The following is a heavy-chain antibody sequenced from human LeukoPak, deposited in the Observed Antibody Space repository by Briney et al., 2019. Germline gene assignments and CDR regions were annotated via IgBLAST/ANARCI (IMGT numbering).Heavy chain of an antibody. J-gene: IGHJ4*02. V-gene: IGHV4-38-2*02. Sequence: SETLSLTCTVSSYSISNSAYYWGWIRQPPGKGLEWIGSIYHSGSTHYTPSLKSRVTISLDMSKNQFSLQLRSVTAADTAVYYCGREVGATRAIDYWGQGTLVTVSS. CDR3: GREVGATRAIDY. CDR1: SYSISNSAYY. D-gene: IGHD1-26*01. CDR2: IYHSGST.